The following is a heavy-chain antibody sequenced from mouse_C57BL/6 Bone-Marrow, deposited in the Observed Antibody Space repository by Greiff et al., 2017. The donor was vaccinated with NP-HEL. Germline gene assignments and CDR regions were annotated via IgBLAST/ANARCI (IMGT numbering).Heavy chain of an antibody. CDR1: GFSFTSYA. Sequence: VMLEESGPGLVAPSQCLSISCTASGFSFTSYAISWVSQPPGKGLEWLGVIWTGGGTNYNSALNTRLSISKENSKSQVFLKMNSLQTDDTARYYCARKGNNLWCAYWGKGTLVTVSA. V-gene: IGHV2-9-1*01. CDR3: ARKGNNLWCAY. J-gene: IGHJ3*01. D-gene: IGHD1-3*01. CDR2: IWTGGGT.